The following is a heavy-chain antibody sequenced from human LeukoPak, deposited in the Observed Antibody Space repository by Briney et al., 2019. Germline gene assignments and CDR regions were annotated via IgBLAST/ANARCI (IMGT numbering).Heavy chain of an antibody. CDR1: GYTFTSYG. Sequence: ASVKVSCKASGYTFTSYGISWVRQAPGQGLEWMGWISAYNGNTNYAQKLQGRVTMTTDTSTSTAYMELRSLRSDDTAVYYCARASGSNGSGSPLRYWGQGTLVTVSS. CDR3: ARASGSNGSGSPLRY. J-gene: IGHJ4*02. V-gene: IGHV1-18*01. CDR2: ISAYNGNT. D-gene: IGHD3-10*01.